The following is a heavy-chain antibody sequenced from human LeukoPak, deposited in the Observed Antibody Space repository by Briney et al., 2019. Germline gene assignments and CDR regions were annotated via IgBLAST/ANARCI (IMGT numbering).Heavy chain of an antibody. Sequence: ASVKVSCKASGYTFTSYGILWVRQAPGQGLEWMGWISAYNGNTNYAQKFQGRVTMTRDMSTSTVYMELSSLRSEDTAVYYCASSLLAMVRGVIPGPYYYYMDVWGKGTTVTVSS. V-gene: IGHV1-18*01. CDR1: GYTFTSYG. J-gene: IGHJ6*03. CDR2: ISAYNGNT. D-gene: IGHD3-10*01. CDR3: ASSLLAMVRGVIPGPYYYYMDV.